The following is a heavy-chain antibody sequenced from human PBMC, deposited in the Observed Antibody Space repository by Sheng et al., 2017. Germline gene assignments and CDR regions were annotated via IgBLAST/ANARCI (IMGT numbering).Heavy chain of an antibody. CDR3: ARATVTTQISTFDY. CDR2: ITSGSRYI. V-gene: IGHV3-21*01. D-gene: IGHD4-17*01. CDR1: GFTFSSYS. Sequence: EVQLVESGGGLVKPGGSLRLSCAASGFTFSSYSMNWVRQAPGKGLEWVSSITSGSRYIYYADSVQGRFTISRDNAKNSLYLQMNSLRAEDTAVYYCARATVTTQISTFDYWGQGT. J-gene: IGHJ4*02.